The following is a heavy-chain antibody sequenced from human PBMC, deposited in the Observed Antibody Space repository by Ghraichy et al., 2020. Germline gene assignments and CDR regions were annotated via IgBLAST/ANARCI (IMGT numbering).Heavy chain of an antibody. V-gene: IGHV4-39*01. CDR3: ARPKTTVVTHAFDI. D-gene: IGHD4-23*01. Sequence: SETLSLTCTVSGGSISSSSYYWGWIRQPPGKGLEWIGSIYYSGSTYYNPSLKSRVTISVDTSKNQFSLKLSSVTAADTAVYYCARPKTTVVTHAFDIWGQGTMVTVSS. CDR2: IYYSGST. J-gene: IGHJ3*02. CDR1: GGSISSSSYY.